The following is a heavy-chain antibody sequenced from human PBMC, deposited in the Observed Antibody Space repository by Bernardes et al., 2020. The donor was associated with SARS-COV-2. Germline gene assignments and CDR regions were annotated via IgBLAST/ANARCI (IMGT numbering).Heavy chain of an antibody. D-gene: IGHD3-9*01. Sequence: ASVKVSCKASGYTFSDYYMHWVRQAPGQGLEWMGWINPDSGGTKYAQKFQGRVTMTRDTSISTAYMELSGLRSDDTAVYYCARRTFSSFDIWGQGTLVTVSS. CDR2: INPDSGGT. CDR3: ARRTFSSFDI. J-gene: IGHJ4*02. V-gene: IGHV1-2*02. CDR1: GYTFSDYY.